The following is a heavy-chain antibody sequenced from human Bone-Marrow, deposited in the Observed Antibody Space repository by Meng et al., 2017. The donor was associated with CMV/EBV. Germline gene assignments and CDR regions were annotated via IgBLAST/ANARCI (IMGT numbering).Heavy chain of an antibody. J-gene: IGHJ5*02. CDR3: ARLAVVVPAAISLFDP. CDR2: IYPGDSGT. D-gene: IGHD2-2*01. CDR1: GYSFTSYW. Sequence: GESLKISCTASGYSFTSYWIGWVRQVPGKGLEWMGIIYPGDSGTRYSPYFQGQVTISADKSNSTAYLQWSSLKAEDTAVYYCARLAVVVPAAISLFDPWGQGTLVTVSS. V-gene: IGHV5-51*01.